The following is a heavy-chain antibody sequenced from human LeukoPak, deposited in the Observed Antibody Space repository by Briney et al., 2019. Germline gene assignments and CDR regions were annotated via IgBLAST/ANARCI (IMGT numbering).Heavy chain of an antibody. CDR2: IYHSGST. Sequence: PSETLSLTCAVSGYSISSGYYWGWIRQPPGKGLKWIGSIYHSGSTYYNPSLKSRVTISVDTSKNQFSLKLSSVTAADTAVYYCARHDCGASCYFAFDIWGQGTMVTVSS. V-gene: IGHV4-38-2*01. CDR1: GYSISSGYY. CDR3: ARHDCGASCYFAFDI. D-gene: IGHD2-15*01. J-gene: IGHJ3*02.